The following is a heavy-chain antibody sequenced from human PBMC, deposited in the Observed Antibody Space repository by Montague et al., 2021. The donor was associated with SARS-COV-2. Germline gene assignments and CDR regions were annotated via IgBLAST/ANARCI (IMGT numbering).Heavy chain of an antibody. CDR1: GGSISSSSYY. Sequence: SETLSLTCTVSGGSISSSSYYWGWIRQPPGKGLEWIGSIYYSGSTYYNPSLKSRVTISVDTSKNQFSLKLSSVTAADTAVYYCARQGPVTMRVGNIFDYWGQGTLVTVSS. V-gene: IGHV4-39*01. CDR3: ARQGPVTMRVGNIFDY. J-gene: IGHJ4*02. D-gene: IGHD3-22*01. CDR2: IYYSGST.